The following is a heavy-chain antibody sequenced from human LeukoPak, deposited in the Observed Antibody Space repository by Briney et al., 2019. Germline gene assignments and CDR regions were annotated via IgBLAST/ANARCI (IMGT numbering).Heavy chain of an antibody. CDR3: AKDQSYGFDY. V-gene: IGHV3-23*01. CDR1: GFAFSTYA. D-gene: IGHD5-18*01. CDR2: LSGSGGST. Sequence: GGSLRLSCAASGFAFSTYAMSWVRQAPGKGLEWVSALSGSGGSTYYADSVKGRFTISRDNSKNTPYLQMNSLRAEDTAVYYCAKDQSYGFDYWGQGTLVTVSS. J-gene: IGHJ4*02.